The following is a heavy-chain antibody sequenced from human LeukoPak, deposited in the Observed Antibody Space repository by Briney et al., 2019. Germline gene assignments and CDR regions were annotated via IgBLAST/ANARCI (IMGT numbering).Heavy chain of an antibody. CDR1: GFTLSSYG. CDR2: IRYDGSNK. Sequence: GGSLRLSCAASGFTLSSYGMHWVRQAPGKGLEWVAFIRYDGSNKYYADSVKGRFTISRDNSKNTLYLQTNSLRAEDTAVYYCAKDGEQWELRALDAFDIWGQGTMVTVSS. CDR3: AKDGEQWELRALDAFDI. V-gene: IGHV3-30*02. D-gene: IGHD1-26*01. J-gene: IGHJ3*02.